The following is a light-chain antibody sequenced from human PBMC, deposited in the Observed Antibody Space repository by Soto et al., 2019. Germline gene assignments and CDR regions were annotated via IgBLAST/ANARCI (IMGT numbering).Light chain of an antibody. CDR1: QAIRND. CDR2: AAS. Sequence: AIQLTQSPSSLSASIADRVTITCRASQAIRNDLGWYQQKPGKAPKFLIYAASNLQRGVPARFSGRGSGTDFTLTISSLQPEDSATYFCLHDYTYPFAFGQGTKLEIK. J-gene: IGKJ2*01. V-gene: IGKV1-6*01. CDR3: LHDYTYPFA.